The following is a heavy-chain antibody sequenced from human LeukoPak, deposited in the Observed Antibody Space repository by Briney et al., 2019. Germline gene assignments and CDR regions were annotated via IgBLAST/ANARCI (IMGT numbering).Heavy chain of an antibody. CDR2: ISSSSSTI. Sequence: GGSLRLSCAASGFTFSSYSMNWVRQAPGKGLEWVSYISSSSSTIYYADSVKGRFTISRDNAKDSLYLQMNSLRAEDTAVYYCASPSRFDYWGQGTLVTVSS. J-gene: IGHJ4*02. V-gene: IGHV3-48*01. CDR1: GFTFSSYS. CDR3: ASPSRFDY.